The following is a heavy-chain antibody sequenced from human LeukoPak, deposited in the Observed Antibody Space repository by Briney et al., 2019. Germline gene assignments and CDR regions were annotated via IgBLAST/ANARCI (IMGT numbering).Heavy chain of an antibody. V-gene: IGHV3-7*01. CDR2: MNQYGSEK. J-gene: IGHJ3*02. Sequence: GRSLRLSCEASGFTFSSYWMSWVRQAPGKGLEWVANMNQYGSEKYYVDSVKGRFTISRDNAKNSLYLQMNSLRAEDTAVYYCARSRSAAFDIWGQGTVVTVSS. CDR3: ARSRSAAFDI. CDR1: GFTFSSYW.